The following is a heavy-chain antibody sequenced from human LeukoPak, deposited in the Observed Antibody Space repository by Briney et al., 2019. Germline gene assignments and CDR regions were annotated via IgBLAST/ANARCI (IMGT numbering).Heavy chain of an antibody. D-gene: IGHD2-2*01. CDR2: ISSSSSTI. Sequence: GGSLRLSCAASGFTFSSYSMNWVRQAPGKGLEWVSYISSSSSTIYYADSVKGRFTISRDNAKNSLYLQMNSLRAEDTAVYYCARGPYASQNWFDPWGQGTLVTVSS. V-gene: IGHV3-48*01. CDR1: GFTFSSYS. J-gene: IGHJ5*02. CDR3: ARGPYASQNWFDP.